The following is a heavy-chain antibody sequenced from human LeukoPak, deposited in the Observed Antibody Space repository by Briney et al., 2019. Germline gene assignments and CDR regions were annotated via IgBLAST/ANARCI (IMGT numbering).Heavy chain of an antibody. CDR3: ARGGYYYLDV. V-gene: IGHV4-59*01. CDR1: DGSMSPYY. CDR2: IFHKGNT. Sequence: SETLSLTCTVSDGSMSPYYWSWIRQSPGKGLEWIAYIFHKGNTKYNPSLWSRVTISIDTSRNQVFLNLNSVTAADTAVYYCARGGYYYLDVWGKGTTVTVSS. J-gene: IGHJ6*03.